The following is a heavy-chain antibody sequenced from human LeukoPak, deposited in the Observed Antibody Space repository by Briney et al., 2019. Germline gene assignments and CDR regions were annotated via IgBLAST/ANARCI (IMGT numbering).Heavy chain of an antibody. V-gene: IGHV4-39*01. CDR3: ARHLYSGYDAFDY. CDR1: GGSISSSSYY. Sequence: SETLSLTCTVSGGSISSSSYYWGWIRQPPGKGLEWIGSIYYSGSTYYNPSLKSRFTISVDTSKNQFSLKLSSVTAEDTAVYYCARHLYSGYDAFDYWGQGTLVTVSS. CDR2: IYYSGST. J-gene: IGHJ4*02. D-gene: IGHD5-12*01.